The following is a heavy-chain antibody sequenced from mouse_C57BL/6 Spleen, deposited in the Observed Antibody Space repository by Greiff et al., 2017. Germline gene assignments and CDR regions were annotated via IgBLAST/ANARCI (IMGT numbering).Heavy chain of an antibody. Sequence: VQLQQSGAELVRPGASVKLSCTASGFNIKDYYMHWVKQRPEQGLEWIGRIDPEDGDTEYAPKFQGKATMTADTSSNTAFLQLSSLTSEDTYVYYCTTDDGSSYGYFDVWGTGTTVTVSS. CDR3: TTDDGSSYGYFDV. V-gene: IGHV14-1*01. CDR2: IDPEDGDT. CDR1: GFNIKDYY. J-gene: IGHJ1*03. D-gene: IGHD1-1*01.